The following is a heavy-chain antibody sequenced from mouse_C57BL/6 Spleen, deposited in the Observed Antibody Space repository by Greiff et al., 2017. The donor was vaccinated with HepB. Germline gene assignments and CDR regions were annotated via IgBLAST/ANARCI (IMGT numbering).Heavy chain of an antibody. CDR1: GYTFTSYD. CDR3: ARTDGSSYDYFDY. J-gene: IGHJ2*01. CDR2: IYPRDGST. V-gene: IGHV1-85*01. Sequence: VKLMESGPELVKPGASVKLSCKASGYTFTSYDINWVKQRPGQGLEWIGWIYPRDGSTKYNEKFKGKATLTVDTSSSTAYMELHSLTSEDSAVYFCARTDGSSYDYFDYWGQGTTLTVSS. D-gene: IGHD1-1*01.